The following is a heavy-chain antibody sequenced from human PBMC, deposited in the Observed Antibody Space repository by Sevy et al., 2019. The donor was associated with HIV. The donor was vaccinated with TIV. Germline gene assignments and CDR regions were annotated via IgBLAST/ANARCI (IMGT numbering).Heavy chain of an antibody. CDR1: GFTFSDHY. V-gene: IGHV3-72*01. CDR2: TRNKANSYTT. D-gene: IGHD3-22*01. Sequence: GSLRLSCAASGFTFSDHYIDWVRQAPGKGLEWVGHTRNKANSYTTEYAASVKGRFTISRDDSKNSLYLQMNSLKTEDTAVYYCARGDYYDSSGYYRHSFDIWGQGTMVTVSS. CDR3: ARGDYYDSSGYYRHSFDI. J-gene: IGHJ3*02.